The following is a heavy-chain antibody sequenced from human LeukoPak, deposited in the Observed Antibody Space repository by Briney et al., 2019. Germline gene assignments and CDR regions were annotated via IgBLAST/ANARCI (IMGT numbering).Heavy chain of an antibody. J-gene: IGHJ4*02. V-gene: IGHV1-18*01. CDR3: ATAVGTNRLRFLEWLPLGY. CDR2: ISPYNGNT. D-gene: IGHD3-3*01. CDR1: GYTFTSYG. Sequence: GASVKFFCKAYGYTFTSYGISWVRQAPGQGLEWLGWISPYNGNTNYAQKLQGRVTMTTDTSTSTAYMELRSLRSDDTAVYYCATAVGTNRLRFLEWLPLGYWGQGTLVTVSS.